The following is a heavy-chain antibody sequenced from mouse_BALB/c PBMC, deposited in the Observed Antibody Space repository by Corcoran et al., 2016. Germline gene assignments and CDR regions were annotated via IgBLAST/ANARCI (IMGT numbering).Heavy chain of an antibody. CDR3: ARSRTGTGTWFAY. CDR2: IDPANGNT. J-gene: IGHJ3*01. CDR1: GFNIKDTY. Sequence: EVQLQQSGAELVKPGASVKLSCTASGFNIKDTYMHWVKQSPEQGLEWIGRIDPANGNTKYDPKFQGKATITAETSSNTASLQLSSLTSEDTAVYYCARSRTGTGTWFAYWGQGTLVTVSA. D-gene: IGHD4-1*01. V-gene: IGHV14-3*02.